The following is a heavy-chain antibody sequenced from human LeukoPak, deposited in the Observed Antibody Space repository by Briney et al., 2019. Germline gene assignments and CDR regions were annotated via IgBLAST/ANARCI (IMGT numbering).Heavy chain of an antibody. CDR3: ARDGDYGDYYGMDV. D-gene: IGHD4-17*01. J-gene: IGHJ6*02. Sequence: PGGSLRLSCAASGFIFSSYAMHWVRQAPGKGLEWVAVISYDGSNEYYADSVKGRFTISRDNSKNTLYLQMNSLRAEDTAVYYCARDGDYGDYYGMDVWGQGTTVTVSS. CDR1: GFIFSSYA. CDR2: ISYDGSNE. V-gene: IGHV3-30-3*01.